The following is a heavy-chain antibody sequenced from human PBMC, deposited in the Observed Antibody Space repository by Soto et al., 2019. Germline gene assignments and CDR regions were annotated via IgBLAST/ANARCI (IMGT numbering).Heavy chain of an antibody. V-gene: IGHV4-39*01. Sequence: SETLSLTCTVSGGSISSSSYYWGWIRQPPGKGLEWIGNVYYGGSTYYNPSLKSRVTISVETSKSQFSLKLSSVTAADTAVYYCAGGDYYHSSGYYFYYYTMDVWGQGTTVTV. CDR1: GGSISSSSYY. J-gene: IGHJ6*02. CDR2: VYYGGST. D-gene: IGHD3-22*01. CDR3: AGGDYYHSSGYYFYYYTMDV.